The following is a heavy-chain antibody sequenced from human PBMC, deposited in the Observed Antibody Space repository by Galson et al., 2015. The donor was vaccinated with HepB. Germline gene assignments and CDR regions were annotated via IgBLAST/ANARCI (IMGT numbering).Heavy chain of an antibody. J-gene: IGHJ2*01. D-gene: IGHD2-2*01. V-gene: IGHV1-69*01. CDR2: IIPIFGTA. CDR3: ARAKDCSSTSCPLAWYFDL. CDR1: GGTFSSHA. Sequence: SCKASGGTFSSHAISWVRQAPGQGLEWMGGIIPIFGTANYAQKFQGRVTITADESTSTAYMELSSLRSEDTAVYYCARAKDCSSTSCPLAWYFDLWGRGTLVTVSS.